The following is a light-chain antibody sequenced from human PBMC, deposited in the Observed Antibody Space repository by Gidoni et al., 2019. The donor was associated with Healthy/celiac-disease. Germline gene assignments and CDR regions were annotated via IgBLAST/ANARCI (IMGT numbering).Light chain of an antibody. CDR1: SSNIGAGYD. Sequence: QSVLTQPPSVSGAPGQRVTISCTGGSSNIGAGYDVHWYQHLPGTAPKLLIYGNNNRPSGVPDRFSGSKSGTSASLAITGLQAEDEADYYCQSYDSSLSAVVFGGGTKLTVL. CDR3: QSYDSSLSAVV. V-gene: IGLV1-40*01. CDR2: GNN. J-gene: IGLJ2*01.